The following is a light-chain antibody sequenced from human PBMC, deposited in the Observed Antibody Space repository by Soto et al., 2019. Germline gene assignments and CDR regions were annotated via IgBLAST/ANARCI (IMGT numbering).Light chain of an antibody. Sequence: SYELTQPLSVSVALGQTAKITCGGNNIGGKNVHWYQQKPGQAPVLVIYRDSNRPSGIPERFSGSNSGNTATLTISRAQAGDEADYYCQVWDSSTANVVFGGGTKLTVL. CDR3: QVWDSSTANVV. J-gene: IGLJ2*01. CDR1: NIGGKN. V-gene: IGLV3-9*01. CDR2: RDS.